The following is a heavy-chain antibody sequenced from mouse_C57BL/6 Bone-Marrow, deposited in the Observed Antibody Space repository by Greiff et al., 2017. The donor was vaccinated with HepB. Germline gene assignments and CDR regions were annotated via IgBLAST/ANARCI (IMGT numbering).Heavy chain of an antibody. CDR1: GYSFTDYN. Sequence: LVESGPELVKPGASVKISCKASGYSFTDYNMNWVKQSNGKSLEWIGVINPNYGTTSYNQKFKGKATLTVDQSSSTAYMQLNSLTSEDSAVYYCARLVCLITTVVEWYFDVWGTGTTVTVSS. D-gene: IGHD1-1*01. J-gene: IGHJ1*03. CDR3: ARLVCLITTVVEWYFDV. CDR2: INPNYGTT. V-gene: IGHV1-39*01.